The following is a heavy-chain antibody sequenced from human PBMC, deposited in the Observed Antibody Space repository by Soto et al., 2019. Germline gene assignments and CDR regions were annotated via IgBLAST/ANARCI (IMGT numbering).Heavy chain of an antibody. CDR1: VGSISSYY. V-gene: IGHV4-59*01. CDR3: ARGLTRDYDFWSGYYPNYYYYGMDV. J-gene: IGHJ6*02. Sequence: PSETLSLTCTVSVGSISSYYWIWIRQPPGKGLEWIGYIYYSGSTNYNPSLKSRVTISVDTSKNQFSLKLSSVTAADTAVYYCARGLTRDYDFWSGYYPNYYYYGMDVWGQGTTVTVSS. CDR2: IYYSGST. D-gene: IGHD3-3*01.